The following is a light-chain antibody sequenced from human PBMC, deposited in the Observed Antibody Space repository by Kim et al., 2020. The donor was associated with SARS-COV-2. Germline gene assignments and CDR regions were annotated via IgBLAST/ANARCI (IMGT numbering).Light chain of an antibody. V-gene: IGKV1-5*03. CDR3: QQYNSYSYT. CDR2: KAS. Sequence: SASVGDRGTSTCRASQSISSWLAWYQQKPGKAPKLLIHKASSLESGVPSRFSGSGSGTEFTLTISSLQPDDFATYYCQQYNSYSYTFGQGTKLEI. J-gene: IGKJ2*01. CDR1: QSISSW.